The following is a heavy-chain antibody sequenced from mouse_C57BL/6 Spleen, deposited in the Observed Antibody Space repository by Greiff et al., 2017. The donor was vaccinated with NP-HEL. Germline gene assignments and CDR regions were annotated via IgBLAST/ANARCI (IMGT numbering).Heavy chain of an antibody. CDR3: ARSGGSSLYWYFDV. D-gene: IGHD1-1*01. J-gene: IGHJ1*03. Sequence: CAASGIDFSRYWMSWVRRAPGKGLEWIGEINPDSSTINYAPSLKDKFIISRDNAKNTLYLQMSKVRSEDTALYYCARSGGSSLYWYFDVWGTGTTVTVSS. V-gene: IGHV4-1*01. CDR1: GIDFSRYW. CDR2: INPDSSTI.